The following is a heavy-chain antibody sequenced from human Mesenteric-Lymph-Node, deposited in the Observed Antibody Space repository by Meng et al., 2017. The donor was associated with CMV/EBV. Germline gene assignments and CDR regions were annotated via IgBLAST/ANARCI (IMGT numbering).Heavy chain of an antibody. J-gene: IGHJ5*02. Sequence: SETLSLTCTVSGGSIGSSSYYWGWIRQPPGKGLEWIGSIYYSGSTYYNPSLKSRVTISVDTSKNQFSLKLSSVTAADTAVYYCARDPRDIVVVPAAIPWFDPWGQGTLVTVSS. CDR2: IYYSGST. CDR3: ARDPRDIVVVPAAIPWFDP. V-gene: IGHV4-39*07. CDR1: GGSIGSSSYY. D-gene: IGHD2-2*02.